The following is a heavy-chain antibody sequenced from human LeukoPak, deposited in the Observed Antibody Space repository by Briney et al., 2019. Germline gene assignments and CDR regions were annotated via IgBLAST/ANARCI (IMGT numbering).Heavy chain of an antibody. J-gene: IGHJ6*03. D-gene: IGHD1-26*01. CDR1: GFTFSSYW. V-gene: IGHV3-74*01. CDR3: ARGGYSGSREYYYYMDV. Sequence: GGSLRLSCAASGFTFSSYWMHWVRQAPGKGLVWVSRINSDGSSTTYADSVKGRFTISRDNAKNTLYLQMNSLSAEDTAVYYCARGGYSGSREYYYYMDVWGKGTTVTISS. CDR2: INSDGSST.